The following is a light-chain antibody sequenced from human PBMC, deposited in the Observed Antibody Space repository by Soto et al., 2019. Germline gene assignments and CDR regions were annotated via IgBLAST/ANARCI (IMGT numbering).Light chain of an antibody. Sequence: DIQMTQAPSTLSASVGDRVIITCRASQSISSWLAWYQQKPGKAPKLLIYKASSLESGAPSRFSGSGSGTEFTLTIGSLQPDDFATDYCQQYNSYPYTVGQGTKLEIK. CDR2: KAS. CDR3: QQYNSYPYT. J-gene: IGKJ2*01. V-gene: IGKV1-5*03. CDR1: QSISSW.